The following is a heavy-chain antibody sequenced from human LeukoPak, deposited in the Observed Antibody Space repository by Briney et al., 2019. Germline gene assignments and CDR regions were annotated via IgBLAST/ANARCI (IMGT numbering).Heavy chain of an antibody. D-gene: IGHD3-3*01. V-gene: IGHV3-7*01. J-gene: IGHJ4*02. Sequence: GGSLRLSCAASGFTFSRYWMSWVRQAPGKGLEWVASIKEDGSEKYYVDPVEGRFTISRDNAKNSLYLQMNSLRAEDTALYYCARDESGPAYWGQGTLVTVSS. CDR1: GFTFSRYW. CDR2: IKEDGSEK. CDR3: ARDESGPAY.